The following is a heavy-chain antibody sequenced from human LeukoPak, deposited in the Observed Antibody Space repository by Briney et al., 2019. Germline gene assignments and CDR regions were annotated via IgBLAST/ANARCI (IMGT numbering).Heavy chain of an antibody. CDR3: AKDHLGYYGSGSYYYFDY. J-gene: IGHJ4*02. V-gene: IGHV3-23*01. CDR1: GFTFSSYA. Sequence: GGSLRLSCAASGFTFSSYAMSWVRHAPGKGLEWVLAISGSGGSTYYADSVKGRFTISRDNSKNTLYLQMNSLRAEDTAVYYCAKDHLGYYGSGSYYYFDYWGQGTLVTVSS. CDR2: ISGSGGST. D-gene: IGHD3-10*01.